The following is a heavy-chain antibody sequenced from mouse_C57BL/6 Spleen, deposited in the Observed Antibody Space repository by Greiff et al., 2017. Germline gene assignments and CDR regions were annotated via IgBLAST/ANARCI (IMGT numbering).Heavy chain of an antibody. V-gene: IGHV5-17*01. CDR3: ARLNWDYYAMDY. CDR2: ISSGSSTI. CDR1: GFTFSDYG. D-gene: IGHD4-1*01. Sequence: DVKLVESGGGLVKPGGSLKLSCAASGFTFSDYGMHWVRQAPEKGLEWVAYISSGSSTIYYADTVKGRFTISRDNAKNTLFLQMTSLRSEDTAMYYCARLNWDYYAMDYWGQGTSVTVSS. J-gene: IGHJ4*01.